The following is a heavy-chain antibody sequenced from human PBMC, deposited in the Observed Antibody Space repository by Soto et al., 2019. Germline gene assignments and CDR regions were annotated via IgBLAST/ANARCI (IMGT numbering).Heavy chain of an antibody. CDR3: AKDFSLNGGDTNGFFDY. CDR1: GFIFRNYA. J-gene: IGHJ4*02. D-gene: IGHD4-17*01. CDR2: ISGGGEIT. Sequence: EVQLLESGGGLAQPGGSLRLSCAASGFIFRNYAMSWVRQAPGTGLECLSVISGGGEITYYADSVKGRFTISRDNSKNTLYLQMSSLRAEDTALYYCAKDFSLNGGDTNGFFDYWGQGTRVTVSS. V-gene: IGHV3-23*01.